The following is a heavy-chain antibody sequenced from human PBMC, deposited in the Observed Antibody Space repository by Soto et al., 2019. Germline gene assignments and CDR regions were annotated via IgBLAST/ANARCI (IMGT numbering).Heavy chain of an antibody. V-gene: IGHV1-69*02. CDR3: ATSEMATMEGLDY. Sequence: QVQLVQSGAEVKKPGSSVKVSCKASGGTFSSYTISWVRQAPGQGLEWMGRIIPILGIANYAQKFQGRVTINADKAKSTAYMELSSLRSEDTAVYYCATSEMATMEGLDYWGQGTLVTVSS. D-gene: IGHD5-12*01. J-gene: IGHJ4*02. CDR2: IIPILGIA. CDR1: GGTFSSYT.